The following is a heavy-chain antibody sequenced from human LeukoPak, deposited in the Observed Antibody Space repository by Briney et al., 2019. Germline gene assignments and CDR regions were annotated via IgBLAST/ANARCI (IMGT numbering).Heavy chain of an antibody. Sequence: GGSLRLSCAASGFTFSSYAMSWVRQAPGKGLEWVSAISGSGGSTYYADSVKGRFTISRDNSKNTLYLQMDGLRAEDTAVYYCAKDYYDSSGYYGYDAFDIWGQGTMVTVSS. J-gene: IGHJ3*02. CDR3: AKDYYDSSGYYGYDAFDI. CDR2: ISGSGGST. V-gene: IGHV3-23*01. CDR1: GFTFSSYA. D-gene: IGHD3-22*01.